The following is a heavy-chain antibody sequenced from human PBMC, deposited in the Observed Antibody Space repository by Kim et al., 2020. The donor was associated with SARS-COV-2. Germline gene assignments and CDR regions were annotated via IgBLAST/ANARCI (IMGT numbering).Heavy chain of an antibody. CDR1: GFTFRSSD. CDR2: ISGGGTNT. Sequence: GGSLRLSCAASGFTFRSSDMSWVRQAPGKGLEWISIISGGGTNTYSADSARGRFTISRDNSKNTLYLQMNSLTADDTAVYYCAKKGQFLFFDYWGQGAL. J-gene: IGHJ4*02. D-gene: IGHD2-21*01. CDR3: AKKGQFLFFDY. V-gene: IGHV3-23*01.